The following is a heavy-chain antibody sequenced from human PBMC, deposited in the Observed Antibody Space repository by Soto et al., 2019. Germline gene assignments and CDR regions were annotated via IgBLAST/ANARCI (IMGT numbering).Heavy chain of an antibody. Sequence: GASVKFSCKASGYTFTSYYMHWVRQAPGQGLEWMGIINPSGGSTSYAQKFQGRVTMTRDTSTSTVYMELSSLRSEDTAVYYCARGGDTMIIVGPVLNWGQGTLVTVSS. D-gene: IGHD3-22*01. V-gene: IGHV1-46*01. J-gene: IGHJ4*02. CDR1: GYTFTSYY. CDR3: ARGGDTMIIVGPVLN. CDR2: INPSGGST.